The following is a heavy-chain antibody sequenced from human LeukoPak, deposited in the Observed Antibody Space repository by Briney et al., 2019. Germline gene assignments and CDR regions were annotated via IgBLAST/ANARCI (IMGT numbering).Heavy chain of an antibody. V-gene: IGHV4-4*07. CDR1: LGSLCGYH. D-gene: IGHD4-17*01. CDR3: ARMDYGDYQVWYFDY. CDR2: IYTSGST. Sequence: PGTLSLTRTVSLGSLCGYHGSWLRQPAGEGGGWIGRIYTSGSTNYNPSLKSRVTMSVDTSKNQFSLKLSSVTAADTAVYYCARMDYGDYQVWYFDYWGQGTLVTVSS. J-gene: IGHJ4*02.